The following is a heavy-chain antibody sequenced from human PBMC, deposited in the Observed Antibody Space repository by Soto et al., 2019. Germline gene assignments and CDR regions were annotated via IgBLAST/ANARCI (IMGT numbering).Heavy chain of an antibody. Sequence: PGGSLRLSCSASGFTFSSYAMHWVRQSPGKGLEYVSAISSNGGSTYYADSVKGRFTISRDNSKNTLYLQMSSLRAEDTAVYYCVKDEYDSSGYRFDPWGQGTLVTVSS. CDR2: ISSNGGST. D-gene: IGHD3-22*01. V-gene: IGHV3-64D*06. CDR1: GFTFSSYA. J-gene: IGHJ5*02. CDR3: VKDEYDSSGYRFDP.